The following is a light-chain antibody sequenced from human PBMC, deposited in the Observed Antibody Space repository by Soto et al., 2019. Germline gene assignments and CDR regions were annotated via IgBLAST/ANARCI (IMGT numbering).Light chain of an antibody. CDR2: DAY. CDR3: QQYNNLPS. CDR1: QDISIY. Sequence: DIQMTQSPSSLFASVGDRVTITCQASQDISIYLNWYQQKPGKAPKLLIYDAYNLEIGVPSRFSGSGSGTDFSLTINSLQPEDVATYVCQQYNNLPSFGPGTKVDIK. V-gene: IGKV1-33*01. J-gene: IGKJ3*01.